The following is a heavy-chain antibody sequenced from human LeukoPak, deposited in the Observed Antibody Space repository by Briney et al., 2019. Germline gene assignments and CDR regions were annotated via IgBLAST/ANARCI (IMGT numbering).Heavy chain of an antibody. D-gene: IGHD7-27*01. J-gene: IGHJ4*02. CDR2: IYYSGST. Sequence: SETLSLTCTVSGGSISSGDYYWSWIRQPPGKGLEWIGYIYYSGSTYYNPSLKSRVTISVDTSKNQFSLKLSSVTAADTAVYYCARTDWGLLFDYWGQGTLVTVSS. V-gene: IGHV4-30-4*01. CDR1: GGSISSGDYY. CDR3: ARTDWGLLFDY.